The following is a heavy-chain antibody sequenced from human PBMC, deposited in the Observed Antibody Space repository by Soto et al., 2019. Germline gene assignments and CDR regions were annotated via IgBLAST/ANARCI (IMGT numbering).Heavy chain of an antibody. D-gene: IGHD3-3*01. V-gene: IGHV3-30*18. J-gene: IGHJ6*02. CDR3: AKDLTIFGVVNPYYYYYGMDV. Sequence: QVQLVESGGGVVQPGRSLRLSCAASGFTFSSYGMHWVRQAPGKGLEWVAVISYDGSNKYYADSGKGRFTISRDNSKNTLYLQMNSRRAEDTVVYYCAKDLTIFGVVNPYYYYYGMDVWGQGTTVTVSS. CDR1: GFTFSSYG. CDR2: ISYDGSNK.